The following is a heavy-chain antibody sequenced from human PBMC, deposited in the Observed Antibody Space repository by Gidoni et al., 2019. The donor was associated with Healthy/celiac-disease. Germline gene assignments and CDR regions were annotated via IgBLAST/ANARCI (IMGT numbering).Heavy chain of an antibody. V-gene: IGHV3-66*02. D-gene: IGHD3-10*01. CDR3: AREIPYYYGSGTYYFDY. CDR2: IYSGGST. Sequence: EVQLVESGGGLVQPGGSLRLSCPASGFTVSSNSMSWVRQAPGKGLEWVSVIYSGGSTYYADSVKGRFTISRDNSKNTLYLQMNSLRAEDTAVYYCAREIPYYYGSGTYYFDYWGQGTLVTVSS. J-gene: IGHJ4*02. CDR1: GFTVSSNS.